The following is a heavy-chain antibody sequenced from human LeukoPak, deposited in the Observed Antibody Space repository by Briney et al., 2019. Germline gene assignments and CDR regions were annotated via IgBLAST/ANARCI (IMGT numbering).Heavy chain of an antibody. Sequence: GASVKVSCKASGYTFTDYYMHWVRQAPGQGLEWMAWISPDSGATNYAQKFQGRVTMTRDTSISTAYMELSSLRSDDTAVYYCARNLPSYSGSYSGYFDYWGQGTLVTVSS. J-gene: IGHJ4*02. CDR2: ISPDSGAT. V-gene: IGHV1-2*02. CDR1: GYTFTDYY. D-gene: IGHD1-26*01. CDR3: ARNLPSYSGSYSGYFDY.